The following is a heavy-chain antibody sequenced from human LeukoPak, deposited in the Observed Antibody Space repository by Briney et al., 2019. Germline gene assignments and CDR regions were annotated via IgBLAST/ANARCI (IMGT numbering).Heavy chain of an antibody. D-gene: IGHD6-19*01. V-gene: IGHV3-53*01. Sequence: GGSVRLSCAASGXIVSRNFVSWVRQAPGKGLQWVAIMYAGGTTDYSESVRGRFYISRDTSNNTLSLQMNSLRAEDTAVYYCARGSGSGWPLDRWGQGTLVTVSS. CDR2: MYAGGTT. CDR1: GXIVSRNF. CDR3: ARGSGSGWPLDR. J-gene: IGHJ5*02.